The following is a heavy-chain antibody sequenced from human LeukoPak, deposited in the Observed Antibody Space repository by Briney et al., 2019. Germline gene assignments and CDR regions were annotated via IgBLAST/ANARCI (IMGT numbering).Heavy chain of an antibody. J-gene: IGHJ4*02. CDR3: ARGGSATATRNVGYY. CDR1: GYTLSELS. D-gene: IGHD4-11*01. CDR2: FVLEDGER. V-gene: IGHV1-24*01. Sequence: ASVKVSCKVSGYTLSELSIHWVRQGPGKGLEWMAGFVLEDGERIYAQKFRGRVRVTEDTSTDTAYMELSSLRSEDTAVYYCARGGSATATRNVGYYWGQGALVTVSS.